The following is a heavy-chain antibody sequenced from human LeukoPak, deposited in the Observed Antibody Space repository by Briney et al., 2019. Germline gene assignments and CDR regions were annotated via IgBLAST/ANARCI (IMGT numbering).Heavy chain of an antibody. V-gene: IGHV1-24*01. CDR1: GYTLTELS. Sequence: ASVKVSCKVSGYTLTELSMHWVRQAPGKGLEWMGGFDPEDGETIYAQKFQGRVTMTEDTSTDTAYMELNSLRAEDTAVYYCARDRETMVRGVIRRYYYYYMDVWGKGTTVTISS. D-gene: IGHD3-10*01. CDR3: ARDRETMVRGVIRRYYYYYMDV. CDR2: FDPEDGET. J-gene: IGHJ6*03.